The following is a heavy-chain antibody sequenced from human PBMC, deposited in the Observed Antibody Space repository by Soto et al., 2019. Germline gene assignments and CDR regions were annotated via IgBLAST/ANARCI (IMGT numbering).Heavy chain of an antibody. J-gene: IGHJ2*01. Sequence: QVQLVESGGGVVQPGRSLRLSCAASGFTFSSYAMHWVRQAPGKGLQWVALISYDGSNKYYADSVKGRFTISRDNSKNTLYLQMNSLRAEDTAVYYCARDSGYGDYRGNVDLWGRGTLVTVSS. CDR3: ARDSGYGDYRGNVDL. CDR1: GFTFSSYA. CDR2: ISYDGSNK. V-gene: IGHV3-30-3*01. D-gene: IGHD4-17*01.